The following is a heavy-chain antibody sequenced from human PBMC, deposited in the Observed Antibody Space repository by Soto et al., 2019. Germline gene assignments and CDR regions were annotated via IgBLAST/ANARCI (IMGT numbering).Heavy chain of an antibody. CDR1: GYTFTSYG. V-gene: IGHV1-18*01. D-gene: IGHD2-15*01. CDR2: ISAYNGNT. CDR3: VRNGGVVAALMGAFDI. J-gene: IGHJ3*02. Sequence: ASVKVSCKASGYTFTSYGISWVRQAPGQGLEWKGWISAYNGNTNYAQKLQGRVTMTTDTSTSTAYMELRSLRSDDTAVYYCVRNGGVVAALMGAFDIWGQGTMVTVSS.